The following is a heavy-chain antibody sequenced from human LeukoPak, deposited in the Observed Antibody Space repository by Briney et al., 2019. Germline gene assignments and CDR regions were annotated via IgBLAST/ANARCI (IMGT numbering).Heavy chain of an antibody. J-gene: IGHJ4*02. CDR2: IKSKTDGGTT. D-gene: IGHD5-12*01. CDR3: TTPTDGGYDPFDY. Sequence: PGGSLRLSCAASGFTFSNAWMSWVRQAPGKGLEWVGRIKSKTDGGTTDYAAPVKGRFTISRDDSKNTLYLQMNSLKTENTAVYYCTTPTDGGYDPFDYWGQGTLVTVSS. CDR1: GFTFSNAW. V-gene: IGHV3-15*01.